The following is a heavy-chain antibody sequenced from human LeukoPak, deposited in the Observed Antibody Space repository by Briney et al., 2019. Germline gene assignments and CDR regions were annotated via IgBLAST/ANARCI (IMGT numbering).Heavy chain of an antibody. D-gene: IGHD6-19*01. CDR1: GGTFISYA. J-gene: IGHJ5*02. CDR3: ARDSGSSGWYSNWFVP. Sequence: GASVKVSCKASGGTFISYAISWVRQAPGQGLEWMGGIIPIFGTANYAQKFQGRVTITADESTSTAYMELSSLRSEDTAVYYCARDSGSSGWYSNWFVPWGQGTLVTVSS. V-gene: IGHV1-69*13. CDR2: IIPIFGTA.